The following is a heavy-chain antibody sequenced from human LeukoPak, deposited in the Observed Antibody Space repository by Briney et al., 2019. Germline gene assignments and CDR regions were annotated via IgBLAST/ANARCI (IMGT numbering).Heavy chain of an antibody. CDR3: ARDGFGDYGGWYFDL. D-gene: IGHD4-17*01. V-gene: IGHV3-23*01. J-gene: IGHJ2*01. CDR1: GFTFSDYA. CDR2: ISGNGDRA. Sequence: GGSLRLSCAASGFTFSDYALNWVRQAPGKGLEGVSTISGNGDRAYYADSLKGRFTISRDKSKNTLYLQMNSLRVEDTAVYYCARDGFGDYGGWYFDLWGRGTLVTVSS.